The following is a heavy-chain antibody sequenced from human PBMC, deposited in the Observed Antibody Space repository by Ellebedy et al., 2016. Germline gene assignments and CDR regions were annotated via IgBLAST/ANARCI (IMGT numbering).Heavy chain of an antibody. CDR1: GFTFSTSA. Sequence: GGSLRLSCSASGFTFSTSAMHWVRQAPGKGLEYVSAISGNGLYTYYADSVKGRFTISRDKSKNTLYLQMSSLRPEDTAVYYCVKANSNYYFQWGQGTLVTVSS. V-gene: IGHV3-64D*06. D-gene: IGHD4-11*01. CDR3: VKANSNYYFQ. J-gene: IGHJ4*02. CDR2: ISGNGLYT.